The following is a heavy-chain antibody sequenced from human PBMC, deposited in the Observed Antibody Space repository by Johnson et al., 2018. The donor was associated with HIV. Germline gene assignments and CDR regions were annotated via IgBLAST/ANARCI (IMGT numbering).Heavy chain of an antibody. Sequence: VQLVESGGGLVQPGGSLRLSCAASGFTFSSYGMHWVRQAPGKGLEWVAFIRYDGSNKYYTDSVKGRFTISRDNSKNTLYLQMNSLNTDDTAFYYCATGDDDEFWGQGTMVTVSS. D-gene: IGHD5-12*01. V-gene: IGHV3-30*02. CDR1: GFTFSSYG. CDR2: IRYDGSNK. J-gene: IGHJ3*01. CDR3: ATGDDDEF.